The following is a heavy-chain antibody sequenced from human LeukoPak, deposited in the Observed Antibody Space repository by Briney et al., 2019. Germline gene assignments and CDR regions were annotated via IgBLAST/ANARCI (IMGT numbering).Heavy chain of an antibody. CDR1: GGTFSSYA. V-gene: IGHV1-69*04. CDR2: IIPILGIA. CDR3: ARWRVTMVRGVIITIGIDY. Sequence: ASVKVSCKASGGTFSSYAISWVRQAPGQGLEWMGRIIPILGIANYAQKFQGRVTITADKSTSTAYMELSSLRSEDTAVYYCARWRVTMVRGVIITIGIDYWGQGTLVTVSS. J-gene: IGHJ4*02. D-gene: IGHD3-10*01.